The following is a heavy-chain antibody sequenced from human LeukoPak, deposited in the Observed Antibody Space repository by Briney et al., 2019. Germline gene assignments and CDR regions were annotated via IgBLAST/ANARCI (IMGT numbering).Heavy chain of an antibody. V-gene: IGHV3-30*18. J-gene: IGHJ4*02. Sequence: SGGSLRLSCAASGFTFSSYGMHWVRQAPGKGLEWVAVISYDGSNKYYADSVKGRFTISRDNSKNTLYLQMNSLRAEDTAVYYCAKGQRGGDYWGQGTLVTVSS. CDR1: GFTFSSYG. CDR2: ISYDGSNK. D-gene: IGHD6-25*01. CDR3: AKGQRGGDY.